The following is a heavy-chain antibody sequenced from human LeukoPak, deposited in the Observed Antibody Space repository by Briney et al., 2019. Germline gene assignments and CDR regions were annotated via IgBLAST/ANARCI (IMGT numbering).Heavy chain of an antibody. CDR1: GFTLSSYG. J-gene: IGHJ3*02. Sequence: GGSLRLSCAASGFTLSSYGIQWVRQAPGKGLEWVAFIRYDGSNKYYADSVKGRFTISRDNSKNTLYLQMKSLRDEDTAVYYCAKDKSGSYLGGAFDIWGQGTMVTVSS. D-gene: IGHD1-26*01. V-gene: IGHV3-30*02. CDR2: IRYDGSNK. CDR3: AKDKSGSYLGGAFDI.